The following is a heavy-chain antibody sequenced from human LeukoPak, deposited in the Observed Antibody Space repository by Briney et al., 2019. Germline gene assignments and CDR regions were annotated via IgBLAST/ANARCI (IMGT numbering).Heavy chain of an antibody. J-gene: IGHJ4*02. D-gene: IGHD6-25*01. V-gene: IGHV3-30*03. CDR3: ARDPRL. CDR1: GFIVSSSY. CDR2: ISYDGSNK. Sequence: GGSLRLSCGASGFIVSSSYMSWVRQAPGKGLEWVAVISYDGSNKYYTDSVKGRFTISRDNLKNTLHLQMDSLRAEDTAVYYCARDPRLWGQGTLVTVSS.